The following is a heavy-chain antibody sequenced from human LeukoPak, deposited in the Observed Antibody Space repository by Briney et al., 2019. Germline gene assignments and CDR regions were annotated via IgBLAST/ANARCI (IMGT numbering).Heavy chain of an antibody. CDR3: ARQLTYYDFWSGYPRYYYYYMDV. V-gene: IGHV4-39*01. D-gene: IGHD3-3*01. Sequence: PETLSLTCTVSGGSISSSSYYWGWIRQPPGKGLEWIGSIYYSGSTYYNPSLKSRVTISVDTSKNQFSLKLSSVTAADTAVYYCARQLTYYDFWSGYPRYYYYYMDVWGKGTTVTVSS. CDR2: IYYSGST. J-gene: IGHJ6*03. CDR1: GGSISSSSYY.